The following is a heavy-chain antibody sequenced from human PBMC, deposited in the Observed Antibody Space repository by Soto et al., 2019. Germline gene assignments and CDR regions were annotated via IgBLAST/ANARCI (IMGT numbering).Heavy chain of an antibody. CDR1: GGTFSSYA. J-gene: IGHJ6*02. D-gene: IGHD3-22*01. CDR3: ARDQFYYDSSGYYPRDYYYGMDV. Sequence: SVKVSCKASGGTFSSYAISWVRQAPGQGLEWMGGFIPIFGTANYAQKLQGRVTMTTDTSTSTAYMELRSLRSDDTAVYYCARDQFYYDSSGYYPRDYYYGMDVWGQGPTVTVSS. CDR2: FIPIFGTA. V-gene: IGHV1-69*05.